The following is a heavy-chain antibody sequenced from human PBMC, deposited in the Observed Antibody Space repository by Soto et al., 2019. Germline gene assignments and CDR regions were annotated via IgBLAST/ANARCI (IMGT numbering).Heavy chain of an antibody. J-gene: IGHJ6*02. D-gene: IGHD2-15*01. CDR2: IGRNADST. V-gene: IGHV3-23*02. Sequence: EVQLLESGGGLVQPGGSLRLSCAASGITFSTYAMIWVRQAPGEGLEWVSAIGRNADSTYYEDSVKGRFTISRDNSKNNLYLHMNSLRAEDTAVYYCAALEGDFSGGTCEGYYAMDVWGQGTTVTVSS. CDR1: GITFSTYA. CDR3: AALEGDFSGGTCEGYYAMDV.